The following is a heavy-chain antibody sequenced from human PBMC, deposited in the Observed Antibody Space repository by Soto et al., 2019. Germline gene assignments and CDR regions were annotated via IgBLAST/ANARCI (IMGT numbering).Heavy chain of an antibody. CDR1: GFTVSSNY. CDR3: ARGTYYYGSGSLSGAFDI. V-gene: IGHV3-53*04. D-gene: IGHD3-10*01. Sequence: EVQLVESGGGLVQPGGSLRLSCAASGFTVSSNYMSWVRQAPGKGLEWVSVIYSGGSTYYADSVKGRFTISRHNSKNTLYLQMNSLRAEDTAVYYCARGTYYYGSGSLSGAFDIWAQGTMVTVSS. J-gene: IGHJ3*02. CDR2: IYSGGST.